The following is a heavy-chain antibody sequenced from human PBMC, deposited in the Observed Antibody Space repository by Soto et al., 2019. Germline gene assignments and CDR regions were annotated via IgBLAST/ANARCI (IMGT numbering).Heavy chain of an antibody. CDR2: IYYSGST. J-gene: IGHJ4*02. CDR3: ARSLYSSGWYIYFDY. CDR1: GGSISSYY. Sequence: SETLSLTCTVSGGSISSYYWSWIRQPPGKGLEWIGYIYYSGSTNYNPSLKSRVTISVDTSKNQFSLKLSSVTAADTAVYYCARSLYSSGWYIYFDYWGQGTLVTVSS. V-gene: IGHV4-59*08. D-gene: IGHD6-19*01.